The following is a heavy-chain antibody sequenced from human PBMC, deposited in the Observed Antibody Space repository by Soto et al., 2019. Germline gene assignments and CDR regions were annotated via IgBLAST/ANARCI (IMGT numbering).Heavy chain of an antibody. D-gene: IGHD2-15*01. CDR1: GGSISSGGYY. V-gene: IGHV4-31*03. CDR3: ARVGREDWFDP. Sequence: QVQLXXSGPGLVKPXXXXSLTCTVSGGSISSGGYYWSWIRQHPGKGLEWIGYIYYSGSTYYNPSLKSRVTISVDTSKNQFSLKLSSVTAADTAVYYCARVGREDWFDPWGQGTLVTVSS. J-gene: IGHJ5*02. CDR2: IYYSGST.